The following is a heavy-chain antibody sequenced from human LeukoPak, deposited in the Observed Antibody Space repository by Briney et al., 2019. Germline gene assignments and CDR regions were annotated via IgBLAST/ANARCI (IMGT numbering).Heavy chain of an antibody. Sequence: SETLSLTCTVSGGSISSSSYYWGWIRQPPGKGLEWIGSIYYSGSTYYNPSLKSRVTISVDTSKNQFSLKLSSVTAADTAVYYCARGQKDNYVWGGYYYYYYMDVWGKGTTVTVSS. D-gene: IGHD3-16*01. V-gene: IGHV4-39*07. CDR3: ARGQKDNYVWGGYYYYYYMDV. J-gene: IGHJ6*03. CDR1: GGSISSSSYY. CDR2: IYYSGST.